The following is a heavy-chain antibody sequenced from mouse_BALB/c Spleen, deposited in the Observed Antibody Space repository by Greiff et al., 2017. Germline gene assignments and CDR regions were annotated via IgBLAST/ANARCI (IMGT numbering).Heavy chain of an antibody. CDR1: GYTFTSYW. Sequence: EVQLQQSGTVLARPGASVKMSCKASGYTFTSYWMHWVKQRPGQGLEWIGAIYPGNSDTSYNQKFKGKAKLTAVTSTSTAYMELSSLTNEDSAVYYCTREGYYGSSSGWYFDVWGAGTTVTVSS. CDR3: TREGYYGSSSGWYFDV. D-gene: IGHD1-1*01. J-gene: IGHJ1*01. CDR2: IYPGNSDT. V-gene: IGHV1-5*01.